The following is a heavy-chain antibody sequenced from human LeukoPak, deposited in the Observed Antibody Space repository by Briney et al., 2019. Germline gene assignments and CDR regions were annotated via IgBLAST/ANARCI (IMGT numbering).Heavy chain of an antibody. CDR3: ARAGWGTYYYDSSGYTN. CDR2: INSDGSST. V-gene: IGHV3-74*01. J-gene: IGHJ4*02. CDR1: GFTFSSYW. D-gene: IGHD3-22*01. Sequence: PGGSLRLSCAASGFTFSSYWMHWVRQAPGKGLVWVSRINSDGSSTSYADSVKGRFTISRDNAKNTLYLQMNSLRAEDTAVYYCARAGWGTYYYDSSGYTNWGQGTLVTVSS.